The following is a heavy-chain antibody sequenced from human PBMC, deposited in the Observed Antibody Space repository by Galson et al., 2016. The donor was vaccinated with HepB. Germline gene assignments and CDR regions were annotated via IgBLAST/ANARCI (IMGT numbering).Heavy chain of an antibody. CDR1: GFSVYV. Sequence: SLRLSCAASGFSVYVMSWVRPAPGKGLEWVATFSGYDSSAFYADSVKGRFSIARDSYKKTLFLQMNSMRVDDTARYFCAKDLHYEIARSSSDFWRGLARRQSAGDSDMDVWGQGTTVIVSS. CDR2: FSGYDSSA. J-gene: IGHJ6*02. V-gene: IGHV3-23*01. D-gene: IGHD3-3*01. CDR3: AKDLHYEIARSSSDFWRGLARRQSAGDSDMDV.